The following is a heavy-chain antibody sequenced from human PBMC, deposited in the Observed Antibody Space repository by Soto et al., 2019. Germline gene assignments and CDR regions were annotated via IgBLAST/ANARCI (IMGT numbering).Heavy chain of an antibody. J-gene: IGHJ6*02. V-gene: IGHV3-49*03. CDR3: TRGGPRDFWSGYPYYGMDL. CDR1: GFTFGDYA. D-gene: IGHD3-3*01. CDR2: IRSKAYVGTT. Sequence: GGSLTLSCTASGFTFGDYAMSWLRQAPGKGLEWVGFIRSKAYVGTTEYAASVKGRFTSSRYDSKSIPYLQMNSLKTEDTAVYYCTRGGPRDFWSGYPYYGMDLWGQGATVSVSS.